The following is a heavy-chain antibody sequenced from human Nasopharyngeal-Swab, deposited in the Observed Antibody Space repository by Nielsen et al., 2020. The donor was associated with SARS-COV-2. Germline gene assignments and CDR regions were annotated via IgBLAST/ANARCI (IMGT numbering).Heavy chain of an antibody. D-gene: IGHD3-22*01. CDR2: IIPNFGTT. Sequence: SSVQVSCKVSGGNFNNYAVSWVRQSPGHGLEWMGGIIPNFGTTNYAHKFQDRTTITADQSTRTAYMELSSLKFEDTAVYYCARDTVFGLALYYNDAMGVWGQGTTVTVSS. J-gene: IGHJ6*02. CDR3: ARDTVFGLALYYNDAMGV. CDR1: GGNFNNYA. V-gene: IGHV1-69*13.